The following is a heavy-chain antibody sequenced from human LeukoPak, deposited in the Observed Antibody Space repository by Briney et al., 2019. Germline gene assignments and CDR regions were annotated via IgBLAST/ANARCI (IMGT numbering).Heavy chain of an antibody. V-gene: IGHV1-69*13. D-gene: IGHD7-27*01. CDR3: ARDLGIRGSEEEYFQN. Sequence: GASVKVSCKASGGTFSSYAISWVRQAPGQGLEWMGGIIPIFGTANYAQKFQGRVTITADESTSTAYMELSSLRSEDTAVYYCARDLGIRGSEEEYFQNWGQGTLVTVSS. CDR2: IIPIFGTA. CDR1: GGTFSSYA. J-gene: IGHJ1*01.